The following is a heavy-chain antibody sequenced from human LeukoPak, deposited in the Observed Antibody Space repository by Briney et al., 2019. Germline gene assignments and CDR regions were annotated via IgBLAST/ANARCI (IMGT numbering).Heavy chain of an antibody. CDR1: GFTFSTYE. D-gene: IGHD3-22*01. Sequence: AGGSLRLSCAASGFTFSTYEMNWVRQAPGKGLEWISYITSSGSTTYYADSVKGRITISRDNAKNTLYLQMNSLRAEDTAVYYCVRDLYYRFDFWGQGTLVTVSS. CDR3: VRDLYYRFDF. J-gene: IGHJ4*02. CDR2: ITSSGSTT. V-gene: IGHV3-48*03.